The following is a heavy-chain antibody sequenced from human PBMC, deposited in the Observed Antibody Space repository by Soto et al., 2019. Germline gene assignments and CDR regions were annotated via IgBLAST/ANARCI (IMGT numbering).Heavy chain of an antibody. J-gene: IGHJ2*01. CDR1: GGSFSGYY. V-gene: IGHV4-34*01. D-gene: IGHD6-6*01. CDR2: INHSGST. CDR3: ARRIRLSSRQLGHWGWYFDL. Sequence: QVQLQQWGAGLLKPSETLSLTCAVYGGSFSGYYWSWIRQPPGKGLEWIGEINHSGSTNYNPSLKSRVTISVDTSKNQFSLKLSSVTAADTAVYYCARRIRLSSRQLGHWGWYFDLWGRGTLVTVSS.